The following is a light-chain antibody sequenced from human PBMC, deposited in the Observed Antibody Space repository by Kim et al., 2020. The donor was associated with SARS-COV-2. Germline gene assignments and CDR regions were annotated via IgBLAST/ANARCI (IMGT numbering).Light chain of an antibody. J-gene: IGLJ3*02. Sequence: PGQTASITCSGDKLGDKYASWYQQKPGQSPVLVIYQDTKRPSGIPERFSGSNSGNTATLTISGTQAMDEADYYCQAWDSNTWVFGGGTQLTVL. CDR2: QDT. CDR1: KLGDKY. CDR3: QAWDSNTWV. V-gene: IGLV3-1*01.